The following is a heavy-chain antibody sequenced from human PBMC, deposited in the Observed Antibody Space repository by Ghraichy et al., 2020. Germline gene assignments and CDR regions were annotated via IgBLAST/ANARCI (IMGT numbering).Heavy chain of an antibody. Sequence: GESLNISCAASGFTFSSYAMSRVRQAPGKGLEWVSAISGSGGSTYYADSVKGRFTISRDNSKNTLYLQMNSLRAEDTAVYYCAKGSGLGEAYCTNGVCYTNAFDIWGQGTMVTVSS. CDR3: AKGSGLGEAYCTNGVCYTNAFDI. V-gene: IGHV3-23*01. CDR2: ISGSGGST. J-gene: IGHJ3*02. CDR1: GFTFSSYA. D-gene: IGHD2-8*01.